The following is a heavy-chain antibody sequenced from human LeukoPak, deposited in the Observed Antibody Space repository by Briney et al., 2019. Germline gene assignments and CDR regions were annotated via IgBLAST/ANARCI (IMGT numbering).Heavy chain of an antibody. J-gene: IGHJ4*02. CDR2: IYSGGRT. CDR1: GFTISSNS. Sequence: GGSLRLSCADSGFTISSNSMSWVRQAPGKGVEWVSVIYSGGRTKYTDSVKSRFTISRDNSNNTLYLQMNSLRAEDTAVYYCARDRPIVVAGYYFDYWGQGTLVTVSS. CDR3: ARDRPIVVAGYYFDY. V-gene: IGHV3-53*01. D-gene: IGHD6-13*01.